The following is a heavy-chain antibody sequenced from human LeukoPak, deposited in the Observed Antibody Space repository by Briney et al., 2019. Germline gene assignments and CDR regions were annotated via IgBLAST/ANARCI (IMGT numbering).Heavy chain of an antibody. Sequence: ASVKVSCKASGYTFTSYYMHWVRQAPGQGLEWMGIINPSGGSTSYAQKFQGRVTMTRDTSTSTVYMELSSLRSEDTAVYYCARAPRAYCSSTSCQQQHNNGGYYYYYMDVWGKGTTVTVSS. J-gene: IGHJ6*03. CDR3: ARAPRAYCSSTSCQQQHNNGGYYYYYMDV. CDR1: GYTFTSYY. CDR2: INPSGGST. D-gene: IGHD2-2*01. V-gene: IGHV1-46*01.